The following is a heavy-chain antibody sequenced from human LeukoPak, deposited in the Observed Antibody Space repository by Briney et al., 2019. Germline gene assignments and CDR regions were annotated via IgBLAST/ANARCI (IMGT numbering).Heavy chain of an antibody. V-gene: IGHV3-48*01. CDR2: ISSSSSTI. Sequence: QAGGSLRLSCAASGFTFSSYEMNWVRQAPGKGLEWVSYISSSSSTIYYADSVKGRFTISRDNAKNSLYLQMNSLRAEDTAVYYCARLSHDYTYPYYYYYMDVWGKGTTVTVSS. J-gene: IGHJ6*03. CDR1: GFTFSSYE. CDR3: ARLSHDYTYPYYYYYMDV. D-gene: IGHD4-11*01.